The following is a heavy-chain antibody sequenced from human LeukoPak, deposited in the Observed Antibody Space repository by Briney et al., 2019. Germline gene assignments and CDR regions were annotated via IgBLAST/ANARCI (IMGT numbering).Heavy chain of an antibody. CDR1: GGSISSYY. CDR2: IYYSGST. D-gene: IGHD4/OR15-4a*01. Sequence: SETLSLTCTVSGGSISSYYWSWIREPPGKGLEWIGYIYYSGSTNYNPSLKSRVTISVDTSKNQFSLKLSSVTAADTAVYYCARLLVLFDYWGQGTLVTVSS. CDR3: ARLLVLFDY. V-gene: IGHV4-59*08. J-gene: IGHJ4*02.